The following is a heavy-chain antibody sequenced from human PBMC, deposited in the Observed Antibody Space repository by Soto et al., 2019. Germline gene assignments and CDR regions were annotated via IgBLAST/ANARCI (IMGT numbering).Heavy chain of an antibody. CDR3: ARGDWDYAFPGSGGYYGMDV. CDR2: INPNSGGT. Sequence: GASVKVSCKASGYTFTGYYMHWVRQAPGQGLEWMGWINPNSGGTNYAQKFQGWVTMTRDTSISTAYMELSSLRSEDTAVYYCARGDWDYAFPGSGGYYGMDVWGQGTTVTVS. CDR1: GYTFTGYY. J-gene: IGHJ6*02. D-gene: IGHD3-16*01. V-gene: IGHV1-2*04.